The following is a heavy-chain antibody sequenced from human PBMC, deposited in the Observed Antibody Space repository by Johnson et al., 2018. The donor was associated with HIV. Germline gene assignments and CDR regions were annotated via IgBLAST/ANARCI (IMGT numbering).Heavy chain of an antibody. CDR2: ISYDGSNK. CDR3: ARGPGSITLSRGDAFEI. D-gene: IGHD3-10*01. J-gene: IGHJ3*02. V-gene: IGHV3-30-3*01. CDR1: GFTFSGYA. Sequence: QVQLVESGGGLVQPGRSLRLSCAASGFTFSGYAINWVRQAPGKGLEWVAVISYDGSNKYYADSVKGRFTISRDNSKNTLYLQMNSLRPEDTAVYYCARGPGSITLSRGDAFEIWGQGTVVIVSS.